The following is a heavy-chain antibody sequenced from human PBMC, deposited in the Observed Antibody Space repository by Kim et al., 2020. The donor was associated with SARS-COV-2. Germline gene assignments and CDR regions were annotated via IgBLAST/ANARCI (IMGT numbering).Heavy chain of an antibody. CDR2: IGTAGDT. CDR3: ARAGRFRGSNLFDY. V-gene: IGHV3-13*01. J-gene: IGHJ4*02. CDR1: GFTFSSYD. Sequence: GGSLRLSCAASGFTFSSYDMHWVRQATGKGLEWVSAIGTAGDTYYPGSVKGRFTISRENAKNSLYLQMNSLRAGDTAVYYCARAGRFRGSNLFDYWGQGTLVTVSS. D-gene: IGHD3-10*01.